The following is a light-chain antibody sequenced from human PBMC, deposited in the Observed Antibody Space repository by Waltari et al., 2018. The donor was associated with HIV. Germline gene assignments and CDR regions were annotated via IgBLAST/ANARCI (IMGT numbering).Light chain of an antibody. CDR1: QGISSY. CDR2: AAS. V-gene: IGKV1-9*01. CDR3: QQLNSYPSLT. Sequence: DIQLTQSPSFLSASVGARVTITCRASQGISSYLAWYQQKPGKAPKLLIYAASTLPSGVPSRFSGSGSGTEFTLTISSLQPEDFATYYCQQLNSYPSLTFGGGTKVEIK. J-gene: IGKJ4*01.